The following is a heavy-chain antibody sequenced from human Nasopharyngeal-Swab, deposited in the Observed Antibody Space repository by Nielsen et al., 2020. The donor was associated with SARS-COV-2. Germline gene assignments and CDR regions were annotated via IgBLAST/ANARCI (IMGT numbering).Heavy chain of an antibody. Sequence: GESLKISCAASGFTFSSYWMSWVRQAPGKGLEWVANIKQDGSEMFYVDSVKGRFTISRDNAKNSLYLQMNSLRAEDTAVYYCARGDYYDSSGDYVDAFDIWGQGTMVTVS. D-gene: IGHD3-22*01. CDR1: GFTFSSYW. CDR2: IKQDGSEM. J-gene: IGHJ3*02. CDR3: ARGDYYDSSGDYVDAFDI. V-gene: IGHV3-7*03.